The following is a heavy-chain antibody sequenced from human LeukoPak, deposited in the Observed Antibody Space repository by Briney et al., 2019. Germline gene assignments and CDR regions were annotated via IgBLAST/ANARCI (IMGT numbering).Heavy chain of an antibody. D-gene: IGHD2-2*01. CDR3: AKAQLLFGYYYYGMDV. V-gene: IGHV3-30*18. CDR1: GFIFSSYG. Sequence: GRSLRLSCAASGFIFSSYGMHWVRQAPGKGLEWVAVISYDGSNKYYADSVKGRFTISRDNSKNTLYLQMNSLRAEDTAVYYCAKAQLLFGYYYYGMDVWGQGTTVTVSS. CDR2: ISYDGSNK. J-gene: IGHJ6*02.